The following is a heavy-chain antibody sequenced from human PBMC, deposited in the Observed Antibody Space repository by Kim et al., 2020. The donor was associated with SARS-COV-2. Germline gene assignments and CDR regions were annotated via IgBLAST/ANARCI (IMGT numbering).Heavy chain of an antibody. J-gene: IGHJ4*02. V-gene: IGHV1-69*01. D-gene: IGHD6-13*01. Sequence: ARKFQGRVTITADESTSTAYMELSSLRSEDTAVYYCARGHSIAAAYFDYWGQGTLVTVSS. CDR3: ARGHSIAAAYFDY.